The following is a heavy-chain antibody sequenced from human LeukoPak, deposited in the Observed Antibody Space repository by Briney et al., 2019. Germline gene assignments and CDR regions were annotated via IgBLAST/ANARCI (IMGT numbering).Heavy chain of an antibody. J-gene: IGHJ4*02. Sequence: GGSLRLSCAASGFTFSSSAMSWVRQAPGKGLEWVSAISNNGGYTYYADSVQGRFTISRDNSKSTLCLQMNSLRAEDTAVYYCANEIRPNDYWGQGTQVTVSS. CDR1: GFTFSSSA. V-gene: IGHV3-23*01. CDR3: ANEIRPNDY. D-gene: IGHD4-17*01. CDR2: ISNNGGYT.